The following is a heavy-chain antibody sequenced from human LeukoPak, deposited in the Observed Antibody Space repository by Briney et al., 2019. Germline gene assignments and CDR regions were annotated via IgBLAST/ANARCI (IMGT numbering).Heavy chain of an antibody. CDR2: INHSGST. CDR3: ARIPIPHQDSSGYPFDY. CDR1: GGSFSGYY. D-gene: IGHD3-22*01. Sequence: SETLSLTCAVYGGSFSGYYWSWIRQPPGKGLEWIGEINHSGSTNYNPSLKGRVTISVDTSKNQFSLKLSSVTAADTAVYYCARIPIPHQDSSGYPFDYWGQGTLVTVSS. J-gene: IGHJ4*02. V-gene: IGHV4-34*01.